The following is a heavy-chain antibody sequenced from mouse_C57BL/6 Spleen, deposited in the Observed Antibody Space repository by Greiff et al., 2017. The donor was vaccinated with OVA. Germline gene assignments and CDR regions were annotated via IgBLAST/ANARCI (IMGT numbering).Heavy chain of an antibody. CDR3: ARSYDDYSFDY. D-gene: IGHD2-3*01. Sequence: EVQLQQSGPELVKPGASVKISCKASGYSFTGYYMNWVKQSPEKSLEWIGEINPSTGGTTYNQKFKAKATLTVDKSSSTAYMQLKSLTSEDSAVYYCARSYDDYSFDYWGQGTTLTVSS. J-gene: IGHJ2*01. CDR2: INPSTGGT. CDR1: GYSFTGYY. V-gene: IGHV1-42*01.